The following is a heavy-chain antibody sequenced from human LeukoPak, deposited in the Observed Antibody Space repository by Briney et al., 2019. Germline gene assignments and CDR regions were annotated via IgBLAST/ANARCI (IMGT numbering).Heavy chain of an antibody. V-gene: IGHV3-23*01. D-gene: IGHD3-10*01. CDR3: AKELYYYGSGSYWLGRWERPGAFDI. J-gene: IGHJ3*02. CDR1: GFTFTSYA. Sequence: GGSLRLSCAASGFTFTSYAMSWVRQAPGKGLEWVSAISGSVGSTYYADSVKGRFTISRDNSKNTLYLQMNSLRAEDTAVYYGAKELYYYGSGSYWLGRWERPGAFDIWGQGTMVTVSS. CDR2: ISGSVGST.